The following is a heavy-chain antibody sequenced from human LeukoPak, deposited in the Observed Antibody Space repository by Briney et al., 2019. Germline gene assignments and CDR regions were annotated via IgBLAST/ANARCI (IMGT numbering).Heavy chain of an antibody. CDR1: GYTFTGYH. Sequence: ASVTVSCQASGYTFTGYHMHWVRQAPGQGLEWMGRINPNSGDTNYAQKFQGRVTMTRDTPISTAYMELSRLRSDDTAVYYCARDYCSSTSCLFDYWGQGTLVTVSS. J-gene: IGHJ4*02. D-gene: IGHD2-2*01. CDR3: ARDYCSSTSCLFDY. V-gene: IGHV1-2*06. CDR2: INPNSGDT.